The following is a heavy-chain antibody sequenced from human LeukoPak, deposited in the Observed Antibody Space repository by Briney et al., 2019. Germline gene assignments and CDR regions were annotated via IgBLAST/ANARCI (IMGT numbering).Heavy chain of an antibody. CDR3: ASNILATGSDYYYLDV. V-gene: IGHV1-69*13. D-gene: IGHD6-13*01. CDR1: GGTFISYA. J-gene: IGHJ6*03. Sequence: SVKVSCKASGGTFISYAISWVRQAPGQGLEWMGGMIPIFGTVNYAQKFQGRVTITADESTRTAYMELRSLRSEDTAVYYCASNILATGSDYYYLDVWGKGTTVTVSS. CDR2: MIPIFGTV.